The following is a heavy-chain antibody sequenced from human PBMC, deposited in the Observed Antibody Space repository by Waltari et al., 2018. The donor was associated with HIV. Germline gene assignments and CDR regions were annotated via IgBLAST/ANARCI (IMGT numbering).Heavy chain of an antibody. CDR2: IKFDGDEK. J-gene: IGHJ4*02. D-gene: IGHD3-10*01. Sequence: EVRLVESGGGLVQPGGSLRLSWVASGFPFDNYWTRWVRKAPGKGLEWVANIKFDGDEKNYVDSVKGRFTISRDDGKNSLYLQMNSLRAEDTAVYYCTRLNYHFDFWGRGTLVAVSS. CDR3: TRLNYHFDF. CDR1: GFPFDNYW. V-gene: IGHV3-7*01.